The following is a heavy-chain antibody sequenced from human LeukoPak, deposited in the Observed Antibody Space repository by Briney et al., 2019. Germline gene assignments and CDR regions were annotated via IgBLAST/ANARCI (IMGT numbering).Heavy chain of an antibody. CDR3: ASLRYGDYGMDV. CDR2: IYYSGST. J-gene: IGHJ6*02. D-gene: IGHD4-17*01. Sequence: SETLSLTCTVSGGSISSSYWSWIRQPPGKGLEWMGYIYYSGSTNYNPSLKSRVTISVDTSKNQCSLKLSSVTAADTAVYYCASLRYGDYGMDVWGQGTTVTVSS. CDR1: GGSISSSY. V-gene: IGHV4-59*01.